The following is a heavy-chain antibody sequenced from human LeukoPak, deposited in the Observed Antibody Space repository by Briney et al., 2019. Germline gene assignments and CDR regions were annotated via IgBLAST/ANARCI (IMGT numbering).Heavy chain of an antibody. CDR1: GFTFSSYA. CDR2: ISYDGSNK. D-gene: IGHD7-27*01. Sequence: GGSLRLSCAASGFTFSSYAMHWVRQAPGKGLEWVAVISYDGSNKYYADSVKGRFTISRDNAKNSLYLQMNSLRAEDTAVYYCARGKLGEDFDYWGQGTLVTVSS. CDR3: ARGKLGEDFDY. V-gene: IGHV3-30-3*01. J-gene: IGHJ4*02.